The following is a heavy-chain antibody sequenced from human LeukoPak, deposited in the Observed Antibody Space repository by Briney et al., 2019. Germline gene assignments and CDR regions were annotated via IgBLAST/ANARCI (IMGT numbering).Heavy chain of an antibody. CDR2: ISSSGSTI. CDR1: GFTFSDYY. V-gene: IGHV3-11*01. D-gene: IGHD6-13*01. J-gene: IGHJ3*02. CDR3: ARDMGRIAAAGRAFDI. Sequence: GGSLRLSCAASGFTFSDYYMSWIRQAPGKGLEWVSYISSSGSTIYYADSVKGRFTISRDNAKNSLYLQMNSLRAEDTAVYYCARDMGRIAAAGRAFDIWGQGTMVTVSS.